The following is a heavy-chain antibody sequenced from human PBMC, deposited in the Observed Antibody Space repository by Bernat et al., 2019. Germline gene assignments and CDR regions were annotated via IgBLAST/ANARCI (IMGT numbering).Heavy chain of an antibody. V-gene: IGHV3-23*01. CDR2: ISGSGGST. D-gene: IGHD3-22*01. CDR1: GFTFSRYA. J-gene: IGHJ4*02. CDR3: AKEKHSNTYYYVVDFDY. Sequence: EVQLLESGGGLVQPGGSLRISCAASGFTFSRYAMSWVRKAPGKGLEWVSAISGSGGSTNYADSVKGRFTISRDNSKNTLYLHMNSLRAEDTAEYYCAKEKHSNTYYYVVDFDYWGQGTLVTVSS.